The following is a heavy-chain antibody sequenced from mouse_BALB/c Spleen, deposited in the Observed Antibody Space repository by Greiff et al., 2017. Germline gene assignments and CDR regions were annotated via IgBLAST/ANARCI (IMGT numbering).Heavy chain of an antibody. CDR1: GYAFSSYW. J-gene: IGHJ1*01. CDR3: ARREGFSYFDV. V-gene: IGHV1-80*01. CDR2: IYPGDGDT. Sequence: QVQLKESGAELVRPGSSVKISCKASGYAFSSYWMNWVKQRPGQGLEWIGQIYPGDGDTNYNGKFKGKATLTADKSSSTAYMQLSSLTSEDSAVYFCARREGFSYFDVWGAGTTVTVSS.